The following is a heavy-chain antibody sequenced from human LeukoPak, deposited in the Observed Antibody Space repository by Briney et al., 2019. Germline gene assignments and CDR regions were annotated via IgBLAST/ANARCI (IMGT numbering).Heavy chain of an antibody. D-gene: IGHD1-1*01. J-gene: IGHJ4*02. Sequence: GGSLRLSCAASAFTFTNYDVSWVPQAPGEWLEWVSSTSTTGDRTYYADSVKGRFTISRHNAKNTLYLQTTSLRAEDTAVYFCAQHWNCWGQGSLVTVSS. CDR2: TSTTGDRT. CDR3: AQHWNC. CDR1: AFTFTNYD. V-gene: IGHV3-23*01.